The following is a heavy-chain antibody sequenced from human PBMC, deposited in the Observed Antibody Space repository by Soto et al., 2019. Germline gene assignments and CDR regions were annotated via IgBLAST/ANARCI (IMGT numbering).Heavy chain of an antibody. V-gene: IGHV3-13*01. Sequence: LRLSCAASGFTFSSYDMHWVRQATGKGLEWVSAIGTAGDTYYPGSVKGRFTISRENAKNSLYLQMNSLRAEDTAVYYCARGSGLYCSSTSCYDGSFDPWGQGTLVTVSS. D-gene: IGHD2-2*01. J-gene: IGHJ5*02. CDR3: ARGSGLYCSSTSCYDGSFDP. CDR1: GFTFSSYD. CDR2: IGTAGDT.